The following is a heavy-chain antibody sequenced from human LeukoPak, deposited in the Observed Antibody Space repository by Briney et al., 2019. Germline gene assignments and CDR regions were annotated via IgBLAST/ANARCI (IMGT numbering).Heavy chain of an antibody. CDR3: AKVRGSGTYSTDY. V-gene: IGHV3-30*02. J-gene: IGHJ4*02. D-gene: IGHD1-26*01. Sequence: GGSLRLSCAASGFRFSNYGMNWVRQAPGKGLEWMTFISDHGSNKYYADSVKGRFTISRDNSKNTVELQMNSLKTEDTAVYYCAKVRGSGTYSTDYWGQGTLVTVSS. CDR2: ISDHGSNK. CDR1: GFRFSNYG.